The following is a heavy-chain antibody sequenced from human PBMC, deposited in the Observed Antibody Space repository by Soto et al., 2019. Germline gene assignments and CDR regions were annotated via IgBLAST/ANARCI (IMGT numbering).Heavy chain of an antibody. D-gene: IGHD1-26*01. CDR3: ARDLYRGSYSEDY. V-gene: IGHV3-48*02. Sequence: EVQLVESGGGLVQPGGSLRLSCAASGFTFSDYSMNWVRQAPGKGLEWVSKISSSGATIYYADSVKGRFTISRDNARNSLYLQMNSLRDEDTAVYYCARDLYRGSYSEDYWGQGTLVTVSS. CDR1: GFTFSDYS. J-gene: IGHJ4*02. CDR2: ISSSGATI.